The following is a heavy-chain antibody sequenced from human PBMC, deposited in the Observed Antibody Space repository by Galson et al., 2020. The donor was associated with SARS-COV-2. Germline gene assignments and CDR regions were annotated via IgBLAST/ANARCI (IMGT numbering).Heavy chain of an antibody. D-gene: IGHD3-10*01. Sequence: SETLSLTCTVSGYSISSVYYWGWTRQSPGKGLEWIGSIWHSGSTFYNPSLKSRVTISVDTSKNQFSLRLSSVTAADTAVYYCAREYGYGELLVDVYDYMDVWGKGTTVTVSS. CDR2: IWHSGST. J-gene: IGHJ6*03. V-gene: IGHV4-38-2*02. CDR1: GYSISSVYY. CDR3: AREYGYGELLVDVYDYMDV.